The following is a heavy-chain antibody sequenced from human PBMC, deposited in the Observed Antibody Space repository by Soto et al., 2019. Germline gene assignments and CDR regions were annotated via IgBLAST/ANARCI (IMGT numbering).Heavy chain of an antibody. CDR1: GGSISSYY. J-gene: IGHJ4*02. CDR2: IYYSGST. CDR3: AGGLVDTAMVGYY. V-gene: IGHV4-59*01. Sequence: SETLSLTCTVSGGSISSYYWSWIRQPPGKGLEWIGYIYYSGSTNYNPSLKSRVTISVDTSKNQFSLKLSSVTAADTAVYYCAGGLVDTAMVGYYWGQGTLVTVSS. D-gene: IGHD5-18*01.